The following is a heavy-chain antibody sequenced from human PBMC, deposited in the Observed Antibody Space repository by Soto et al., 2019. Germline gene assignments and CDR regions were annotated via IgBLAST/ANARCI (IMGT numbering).Heavy chain of an antibody. V-gene: IGHV4-30-2*01. CDR2: IYHSGST. J-gene: IGHJ4*02. CDR1: GGSISSGGYS. CDR3: AAGGGLPRYY. D-gene: IGHD5-12*01. Sequence: QLQLQESGSGLVKPSLTLYLTCADSGGSISSGGYSWNWIRQPPEKGLEWIGYIYHSGSTYYNPSLKSRVTISVDRSKNQFSLKLSSVTAADTAVYYCAAGGGLPRYYWGQGTLVTVSS.